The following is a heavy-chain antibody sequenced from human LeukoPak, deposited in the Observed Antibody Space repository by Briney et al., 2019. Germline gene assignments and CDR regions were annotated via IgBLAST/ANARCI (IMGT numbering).Heavy chain of an antibody. CDR3: ARVPYSYGYYFDY. J-gene: IGHJ4*02. CDR1: GGSISSYY. Sequence: PSETLSLTCTVSGGSISSYYWSWIRQPPGKGLEWIGYIYYSGSTNYNPSLKSRVTISVDTSKNQFSLKLRSVTAADTAVYYCARVPYSYGYYFDYWGQGTLVTVSS. V-gene: IGHV4-59*01. CDR2: IYYSGST. D-gene: IGHD5-18*01.